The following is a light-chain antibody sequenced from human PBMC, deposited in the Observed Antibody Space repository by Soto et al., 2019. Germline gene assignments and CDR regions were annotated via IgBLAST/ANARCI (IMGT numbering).Light chain of an antibody. CDR1: SSDVGGYNY. J-gene: IGLJ1*01. CDR3: SSSTSTSTRV. Sequence: QSALTQPASVSGSPGQSITISCTGTSSDVGGYNYVSWYQQHPGKAPKVMIYEVSNRPSGVSNRFSGSKSGNTASLTISGLQAEDEADYYCSSSTSTSTRVFGTGTKLTVL. CDR2: EVS. V-gene: IGLV2-14*01.